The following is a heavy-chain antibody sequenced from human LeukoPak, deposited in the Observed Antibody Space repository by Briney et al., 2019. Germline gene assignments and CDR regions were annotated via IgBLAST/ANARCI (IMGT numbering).Heavy chain of an antibody. J-gene: IGHJ5*02. V-gene: IGHV4-34*01. CDR3: ARKNPTNQDASGSLDP. D-gene: IGHD3-10*01. Sequence: SETLSLTCAVYGGSFSGYSWSWIRQPPGKGLEWIGEITHTGDTNYNPSLKSRPTMSVDTTMSRFTLNLNSVTAADAAVYYCARKNPTNQDASGSLDPWGRGTLVTVSS. CDR1: GGSFSGYS. CDR2: ITHTGDT.